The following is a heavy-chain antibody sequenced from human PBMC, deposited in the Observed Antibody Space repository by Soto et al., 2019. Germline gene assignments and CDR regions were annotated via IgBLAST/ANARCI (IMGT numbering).Heavy chain of an antibody. CDR2: IWYDGSNN. D-gene: IGHD3-3*01. CDR3: SIAPPSTIFGVYYYYYYMDV. J-gene: IGHJ6*03. CDR1: GFTFSSYG. V-gene: IGHV3-33*01. Sequence: GGSLRLSCAASGFTFSSYGMHWVRQAPGKGLEWVADIWYDGSNNYYADSVKGRFTISRDNSKNTLYLQMNSLRAEDTAVYYCSIAPPSTIFGVYYYYYYMDVWGKGTTVTVSS.